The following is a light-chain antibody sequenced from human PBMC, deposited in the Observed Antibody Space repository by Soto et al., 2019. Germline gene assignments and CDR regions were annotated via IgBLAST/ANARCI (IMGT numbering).Light chain of an antibody. V-gene: IGLV2-14*01. J-gene: IGLJ1*01. Sequence: QSALTQPASVSGSPGQSITISCTGTISDVGGYNYVSWYQHHPGKAPKLMIYEVNNRPSGVSNRFSGSKSGNTASLTISGLQAEDEADYYCSSYTRSSTPYVFGTGTKVTVL. CDR1: ISDVGGYNY. CDR3: SSYTRSSTPYV. CDR2: EVN.